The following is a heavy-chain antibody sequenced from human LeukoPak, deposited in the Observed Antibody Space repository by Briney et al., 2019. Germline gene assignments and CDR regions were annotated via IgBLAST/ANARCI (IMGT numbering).Heavy chain of an antibody. D-gene: IGHD1-26*01. CDR1: GVSISTYY. J-gene: IGHJ4*02. V-gene: IGHV4-59*01. CDR3: ARMYSGTSYYFDY. CDR2: FSYSGST. Sequence: PSETLSLTCSVSGVSISTYYWIWIRQPPAKGLEWMGFFSYSGSTKYNPSLKSRVTMSVDTSKNQFSPKLSSVTAADTAVYYCARMYSGTSYYFDYWGQGTLVTVSS.